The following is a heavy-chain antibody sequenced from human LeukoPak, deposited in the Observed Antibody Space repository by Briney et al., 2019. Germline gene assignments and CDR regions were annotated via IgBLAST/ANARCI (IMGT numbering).Heavy chain of an antibody. CDR1: GFTFSDAW. CDR3: GLGSGRTDFDY. Sequence: GGSLRLSCAASGFTFSDAWMTWVRQAPGKGLEWVGRIKSKTDGGTTDYAAPVKGRFTISRDDSKNTLYLQMNSLKTEDTAVYYCGLGSGRTDFDYWGQGTLVTVPS. V-gene: IGHV3-15*01. J-gene: IGHJ4*02. CDR2: IKSKTDGGTT. D-gene: IGHD3-10*01.